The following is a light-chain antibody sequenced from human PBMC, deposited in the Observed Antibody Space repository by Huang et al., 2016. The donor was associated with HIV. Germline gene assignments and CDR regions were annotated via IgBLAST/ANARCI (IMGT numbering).Light chain of an antibody. CDR2: GAF. CDR1: QSVSSN. J-gene: IGKJ1*01. Sequence: EILMTQSPATLSVSPGERATLACRASQSVSSNLAWDQQKPGQAPRLLIHGAFTRATGIPVRFSGSGSGTEFTLTINSLQSEDFAVYFCQQYNIWPWTFGQGTKVEIK. CDR3: QQYNIWPWT. V-gene: IGKV3-15*01.